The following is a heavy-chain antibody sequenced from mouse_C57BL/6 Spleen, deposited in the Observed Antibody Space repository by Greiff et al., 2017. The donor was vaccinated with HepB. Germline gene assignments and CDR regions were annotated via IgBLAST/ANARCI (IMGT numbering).Heavy chain of an antibody. Sequence: EVKLQESGAELVRPGASVKLSCTASGFNIKDYYMHWVKQRPEQGLEWIGRIDPEDGDTEYAPKFQGKATMTADTSSNTAYLQLSSLTSEDTAVYYCTTGGQLRLPYAMDYWGQGTSVTVSS. V-gene: IGHV14-1*01. CDR2: IDPEDGDT. CDR1: GFNIKDYY. D-gene: IGHD3-2*02. J-gene: IGHJ4*01. CDR3: TTGGQLRLPYAMDY.